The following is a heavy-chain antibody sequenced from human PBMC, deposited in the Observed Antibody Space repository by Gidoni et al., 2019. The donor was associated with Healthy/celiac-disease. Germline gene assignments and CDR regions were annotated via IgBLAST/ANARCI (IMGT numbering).Heavy chain of an antibody. CDR1: GGSISSSSYY. Sequence: QLQLQESGPGLVKPSETLSLTCPVSGGSISSSSYYWGWIRQPPGKGLEWIGSIYYSGSTYYNPSLKSRVTISVDTSKNQFSLKLSSVTAADTAVYYCATGIGNGYNGPDAFDIWGQGTMVTVSS. J-gene: IGHJ3*02. CDR2: IYYSGST. V-gene: IGHV4-39*01. D-gene: IGHD5-12*01. CDR3: ATGIGNGYNGPDAFDI.